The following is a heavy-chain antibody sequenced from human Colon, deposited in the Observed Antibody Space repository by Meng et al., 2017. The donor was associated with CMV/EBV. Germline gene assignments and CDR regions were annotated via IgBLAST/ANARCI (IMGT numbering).Heavy chain of an antibody. J-gene: IGHJ5*02. D-gene: IGHD3-16*01. CDR1: GFIFSDYY. CDR3: VKGHTMINP. V-gene: IGHV3-11*05. CDR2: ISPTGSDT. Sequence: QVHMVQLGGGLGEPGGSLRLSCAASGFIFSDYYMTWSREAPGKGLEWVSYISPTGSDTNYADSVRGRFTISRDNAKNSLFLQMSSLTAEDTAVYYCVKGHTMINPWGQGTLVTVSS.